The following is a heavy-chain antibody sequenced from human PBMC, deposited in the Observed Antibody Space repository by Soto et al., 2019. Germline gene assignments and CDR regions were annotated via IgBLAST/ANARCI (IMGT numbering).Heavy chain of an antibody. CDR2: IKNKANSYTT. J-gene: IGHJ4*02. D-gene: IGHD5-12*01. V-gene: IGHV3-72*01. CDR3: VRGRLVAPTRYFDN. Sequence: GGSLRLSCAASGFSFSDHYMDWVRQAPGKGLEWVGRIKNKANSYTTQYAAAVRGRFTISREDSKNSLSLQMSSLKSDDTAVYYCVRGRLVAPTRYFDNWGQGTLVTASS. CDR1: GFSFSDHY.